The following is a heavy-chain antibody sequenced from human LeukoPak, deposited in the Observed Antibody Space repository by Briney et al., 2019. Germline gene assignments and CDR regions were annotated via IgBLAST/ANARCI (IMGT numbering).Heavy chain of an antibody. V-gene: IGHV4-4*02. D-gene: IGHD3-22*01. CDR1: GFTFTNYW. CDR3: ARRGAMIVVVTSRGAFDI. Sequence: GSLRLSCAASGFTFTNYWMTWVRQAPGKGLEWIGEIYHSGSTNYNPSLKSRVTISVDKSKNQFSLKLSSVTAADTAVYYCARRGAMIVVVTSRGAFDIWGQGTMVTVSS. CDR2: IYHSGST. J-gene: IGHJ3*02.